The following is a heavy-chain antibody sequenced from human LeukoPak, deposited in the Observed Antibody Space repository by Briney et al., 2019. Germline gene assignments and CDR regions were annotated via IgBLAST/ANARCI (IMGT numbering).Heavy chain of an antibody. J-gene: IGHJ4*02. CDR3: AKDNSSSWLYYFDY. Sequence: GGSLRLSCAASGFTFSNYGMHWVRQAPGKGLEWVAVISYDGSNKYYADSVKGRFTISRDNSKNTLYLQMNSLSAEDTAVYYCAKDNSSSWLYYFDYWGQGTLVTVSS. D-gene: IGHD6-13*01. CDR2: ISYDGSNK. CDR1: GFTFSNYG. V-gene: IGHV3-30*18.